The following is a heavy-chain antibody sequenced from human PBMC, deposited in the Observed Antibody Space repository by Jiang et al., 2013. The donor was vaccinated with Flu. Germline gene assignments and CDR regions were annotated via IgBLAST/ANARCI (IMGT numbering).Heavy chain of an antibody. Sequence: LLKPSETLSLTCTLFGGSFTGYYWSWIRQSSGKGLEWIGEVNHRGGINHNPSLKSRVTISVDTSKKQFSLNVASVTAADTGVYYCARGTTAAPIDYWGQGSLVTVSS. CDR2: VNHRGGI. V-gene: IGHV4-34*01. CDR3: ARGTTAAPIDY. CDR1: GGSFTGYY. D-gene: IGHD2-2*01. J-gene: IGHJ4*02.